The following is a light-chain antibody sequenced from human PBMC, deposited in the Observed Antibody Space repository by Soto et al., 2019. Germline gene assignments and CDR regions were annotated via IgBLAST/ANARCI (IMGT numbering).Light chain of an antibody. Sequence: IELTQSPPFLSASVGDRVTITCRADEGITTYLAWYQQQPGKAPKVLIYGASTLQNGVPPRFSGSGSGTEFTLTISSLQPEDFATYYCQQGKSFPLTFGGGTKVEVK. V-gene: IGKV1-9*01. CDR3: QQGKSFPLT. CDR1: EGITTY. J-gene: IGKJ4*01. CDR2: GAS.